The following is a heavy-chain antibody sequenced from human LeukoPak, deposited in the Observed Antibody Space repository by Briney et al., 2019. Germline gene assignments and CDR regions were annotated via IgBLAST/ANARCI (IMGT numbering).Heavy chain of an antibody. CDR1: GFTFGDYA. CDR2: SRSKAYGGTT. V-gene: IGHV3-49*03. D-gene: IGHD3-9*01. Sequence: GGSLRLSCTASGFTFGDYAMGWFRQAPGKGLEWVGFSRSKAYGGTTEYAASVKGRFTISRDDSKSIAYLQMNSLKTEDTAVYYCTRGLTYYDILTDDYWGQGTLVTVSS. CDR3: TRGLTYYDILTDDY. J-gene: IGHJ4*02.